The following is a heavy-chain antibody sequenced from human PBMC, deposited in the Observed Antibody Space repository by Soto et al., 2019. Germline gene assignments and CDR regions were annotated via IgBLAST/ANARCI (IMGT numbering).Heavy chain of an antibody. D-gene: IGHD3-22*01. CDR2: IYHSGST. J-gene: IGHJ4*02. V-gene: IGHV4-38-2*02. CDR3: ARDTPTYYYDSRGSNADY. CDR1: GYSISSGCY. Sequence: PSETLSLTCAVSGYSISSGCYWGWVRQPPGKGLEWIGSIYHSGSTYYNPSLKSRSPISVDTSKNQFSLKLSSVTAADTAVYYCARDTPTYYYDSRGSNADYWGQGTLVTVSS.